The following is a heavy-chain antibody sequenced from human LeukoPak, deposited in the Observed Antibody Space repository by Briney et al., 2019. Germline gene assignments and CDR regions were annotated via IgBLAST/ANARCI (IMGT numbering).Heavy chain of an antibody. CDR3: TTLGYCISTSCNDY. V-gene: IGHV3-15*01. J-gene: IGHJ4*02. D-gene: IGHD2-2*01. Sequence: RTGGSLRLSCAASGFTFSNAWMSWVRQAPGKGLEWVGRIKSKSDGGTTDYAAPVKGRFTISRDDSKNTLYLQMNSLKTEDTAVYYCTTLGYCISTSCNDYWGQGTLVTVSS. CDR2: IKSKSDGGTT. CDR1: GFTFSNAW.